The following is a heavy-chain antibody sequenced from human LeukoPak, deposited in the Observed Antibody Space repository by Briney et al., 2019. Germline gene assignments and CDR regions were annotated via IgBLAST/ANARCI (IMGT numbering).Heavy chain of an antibody. D-gene: IGHD1-26*01. CDR2: ISSSSSYI. Sequence: GGSLRLSCAASGFTFSSYSMNWVRQAPGKGLEWVSSISSSSSYIYYADSVKGRFTISRDNAKNSLYLQMSSLRAEDTAVYYCARDSRRVGATGGSDYWGQGTLVTVSS. J-gene: IGHJ4*02. CDR3: ARDSRRVGATGGSDY. V-gene: IGHV3-21*01. CDR1: GFTFSSYS.